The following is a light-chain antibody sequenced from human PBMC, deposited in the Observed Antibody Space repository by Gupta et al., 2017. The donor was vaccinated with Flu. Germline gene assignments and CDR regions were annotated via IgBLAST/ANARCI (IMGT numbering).Light chain of an antibody. J-gene: IGKJ5*01. CDR1: QSVTSTY. V-gene: IGKV3-20*01. Sequence: ATLSLSPVETATLACWASQSVTSTYVAWYQQKPGQAPRLLIYDASSRATGIPARFSGSASGTDFTLTISRLEPEVFAVYYCHHYGSSPITFGQGTRLEIK. CDR2: DAS. CDR3: HHYGSSPIT.